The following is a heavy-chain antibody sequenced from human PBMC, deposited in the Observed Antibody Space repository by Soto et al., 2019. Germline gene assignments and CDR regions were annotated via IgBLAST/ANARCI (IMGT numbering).Heavy chain of an antibody. Sequence: GGSLRLSCAASGFTVSSNYMSWVRQAPGKGLEWVSAISGSGGSTYYADSVKGRFTISRDNSKNTLYLQMNSLRAEDTAVYYCAKDGPGSGYYYPFDYWGQGTLVTVSS. CDR1: GFTVSSNY. CDR3: AKDGPGSGYYYPFDY. CDR2: ISGSGGST. V-gene: IGHV3-23*01. D-gene: IGHD3-22*01. J-gene: IGHJ4*02.